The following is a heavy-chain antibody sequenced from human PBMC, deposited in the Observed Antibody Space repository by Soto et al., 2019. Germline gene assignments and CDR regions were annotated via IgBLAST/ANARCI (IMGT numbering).Heavy chain of an antibody. CDR1: GGSISSYY. Sequence: SETLSLTCTVSGGSISSYYWSWIRQPPGKGLEWIGYIYYSGSTNYNPSLKSRVTISVDSSKNQFSLKLSSVTAADTAVYYCARDLGYYYDSSGYLSWFDPWGQGTLGTVS. J-gene: IGHJ5*02. CDR3: ARDLGYYYDSSGYLSWFDP. D-gene: IGHD3-22*01. CDR2: IYYSGST. V-gene: IGHV4-59*01.